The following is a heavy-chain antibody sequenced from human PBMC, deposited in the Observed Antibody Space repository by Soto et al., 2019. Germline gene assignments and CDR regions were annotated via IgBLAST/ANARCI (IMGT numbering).Heavy chain of an antibody. D-gene: IGHD2-21*02. J-gene: IGHJ4*02. CDR1: GFTFGPYT. CDR2: ISYDGSDK. CDR3: ARGGGFCGADCYKGGIDY. V-gene: IGHV3-30-3*01. Sequence: QVQLVESGGGVVQPGRSLRLSCAASGFTFGPYTMHWVRQTPGKGLEWVAVISYDGSDKYYADSVRGRFTISRDNSKNTLFLQMNSLRAEDTALYYCARGGGFCGADCYKGGIDYWGQGALVTVSS.